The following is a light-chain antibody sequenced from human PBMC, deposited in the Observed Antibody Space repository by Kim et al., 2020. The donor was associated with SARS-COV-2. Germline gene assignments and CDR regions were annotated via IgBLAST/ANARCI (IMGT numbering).Light chain of an antibody. J-gene: IGLJ2*01. Sequence: GQKVTISCSGSSANIDNNYVSWYQQLTETAPKLLIYDNNKRHSGIPDRFSGSKSGTSATLGITGLQTGDEAEYYCGTWDSSLNAVVFGGGTQLTVL. V-gene: IGLV1-51*01. CDR3: GTWDSSLNAVV. CDR2: DNN. CDR1: SANIDNNY.